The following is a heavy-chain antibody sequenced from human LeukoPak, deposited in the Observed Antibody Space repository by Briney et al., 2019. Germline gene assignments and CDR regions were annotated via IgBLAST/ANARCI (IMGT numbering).Heavy chain of an antibody. D-gene: IGHD3-10*01. CDR2: IKQDESER. V-gene: IGHV3-7*01. Sequence: GGSLRLSCEASGFSFSSYWMTWVRQPPGKGPEWVANIKQDESERYSADSVKGRFTISRDNAKNSVYLHMSSLRAEDTALYYCARLSAYYYGSYFYYYMDVWGKGTTVTVSS. CDR3: ARLSAYYYGSYFYYYMDV. J-gene: IGHJ6*03. CDR1: GFSFSSYW.